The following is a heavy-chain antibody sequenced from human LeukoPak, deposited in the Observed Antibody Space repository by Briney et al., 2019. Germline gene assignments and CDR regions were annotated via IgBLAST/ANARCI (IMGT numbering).Heavy chain of an antibody. V-gene: IGHV3-74*01. CDR3: ARAPCSGDSCYYYYGMDV. D-gene: IGHD2-15*01. CDR1: GITFSSYW. J-gene: IGHJ6*02. CDR2: ISSDGSST. Sequence: PGGPLTLSCAASGITFSSYWMHWVRQAPGKGLVWVSRISSDGSSTTYADPVKGRFTIFRDNAKNTLYLQMNSLRAEDTAVYYCARAPCSGDSCYYYYGMDVWGQGTAVTVSS.